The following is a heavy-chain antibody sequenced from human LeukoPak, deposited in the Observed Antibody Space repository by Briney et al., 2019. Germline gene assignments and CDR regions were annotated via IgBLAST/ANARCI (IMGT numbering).Heavy chain of an antibody. CDR2: ISGSGGST. V-gene: IGHV3-23*01. Sequence: PGGSLRLSCAASGFTFSSYAMSWVRQAPGKGLEWVSAISGSGGSTYYADSVKGRFTISRDNSKNTLYLQMNSLETEDTAVYYCAVGYCSGGDCYVSNYWGQGTLVTVSS. D-gene: IGHD2-15*01. CDR3: AVGYCSGGDCYVSNY. J-gene: IGHJ4*02. CDR1: GFTFSSYA.